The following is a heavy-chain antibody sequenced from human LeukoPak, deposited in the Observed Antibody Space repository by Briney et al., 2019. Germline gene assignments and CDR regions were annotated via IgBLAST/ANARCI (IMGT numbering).Heavy chain of an antibody. Sequence: GGSLRLSCAASGFIFSSYEMNWVRQAPGQGLEWVAYISSTGNTVHYAGSVKGRFTISRDNAKNSLYLQMNRLRAEDTAVYYCTKETPQMDVWGKGTTVTVSS. CDR3: TKETPQMDV. J-gene: IGHJ6*04. CDR2: ISSTGNTV. D-gene: IGHD2-15*01. CDR1: GFIFSSYE. V-gene: IGHV3-48*03.